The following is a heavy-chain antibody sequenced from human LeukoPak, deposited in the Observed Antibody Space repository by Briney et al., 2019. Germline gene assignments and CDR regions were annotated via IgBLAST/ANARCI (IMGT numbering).Heavy chain of an antibody. CDR3: ARLRSGLNWFDP. CDR2: IYHRGST. V-gene: IGHV4-38-2*01. Sequence: SETLSLTCAVSGYSISSGYYWGWIRQPPGKGLEWIGSIYHRGSTYYNPSLKSRVTISVDTSKNQFSLKLSSVTAADTAVYYCARLRSGLNWFDPWGQGTLVTVSS. CDR1: GYSISSGYY. D-gene: IGHD3-3*01. J-gene: IGHJ5*02.